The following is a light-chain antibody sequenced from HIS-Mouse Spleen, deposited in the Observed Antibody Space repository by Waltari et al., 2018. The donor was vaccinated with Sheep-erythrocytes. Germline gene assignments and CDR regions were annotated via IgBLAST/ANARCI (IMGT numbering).Light chain of an antibody. CDR1: SSDVGSYNL. CDR3: CSYAGSSTPWV. J-gene: IGLJ3*02. V-gene: IGLV2-23*01. CDR2: EGS. Sequence: QSALTQPASVSGSPGQSITISCTGTSSDVGSYNLVSWYQQHPGKAPKLMISEGSERPSGVSNRLSGCKSGNTDSLATSGLQAEDEADYYCCSYAGSSTPWVFGGGTKLTAL.